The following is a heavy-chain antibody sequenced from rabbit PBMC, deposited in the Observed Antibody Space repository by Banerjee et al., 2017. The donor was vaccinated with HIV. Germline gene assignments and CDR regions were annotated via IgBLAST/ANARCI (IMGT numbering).Heavy chain of an antibody. J-gene: IGHJ6*01. V-gene: IGHV1S45*01. Sequence: QEQLEESGGDLVKPGASLTLTCKASGIDFSNNYWISWVRQAPEKGLEWIGSIYTGDESTYYASWVNGRFTISKTSSTTVTLQMTSLTAADTATYFCARDVRSGGSGGNDLWGPGTLVTVS. D-gene: IGHD1-1*01. CDR2: IYTGDEST. CDR3: ARDVRSGGSGGNDL. CDR1: GIDFSNNYW.